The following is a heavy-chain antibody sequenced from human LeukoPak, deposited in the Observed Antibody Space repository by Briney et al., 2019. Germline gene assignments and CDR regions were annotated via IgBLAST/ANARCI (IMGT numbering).Heavy chain of an antibody. Sequence: GGSLRLSCAASGFTFSGYNMNWVRQAPGKGLEWVSYISGSLSTIYHADSVKGRFTISRDNAKNSLYLQMNSLRAEDTAVYYCAREWQYQFDYWGQGSLVAISS. CDR1: GFTFSGYN. J-gene: IGHJ4*02. V-gene: IGHV3-48*01. CDR2: ISGSLSTI. CDR3: AREWQYQFDY. D-gene: IGHD2/OR15-2a*01.